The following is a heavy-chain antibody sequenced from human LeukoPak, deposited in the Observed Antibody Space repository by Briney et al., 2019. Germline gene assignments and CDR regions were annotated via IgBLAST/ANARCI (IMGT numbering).Heavy chain of an antibody. CDR2: INSDGTGT. CDR1: GFNFSSYW. V-gene: IGHV3-74*03. J-gene: IGHJ3*02. CDR3: AKHPAFDI. Sequence: GGSLRLSCAASGFNFSSYWMHWVRQAPGKGPVWVSRINSDGTGTMYADSVKGRFTISRDNAKNTLYLQMNSLRAEDTAVYYCAKHPAFDIWGQGTMVTVSS.